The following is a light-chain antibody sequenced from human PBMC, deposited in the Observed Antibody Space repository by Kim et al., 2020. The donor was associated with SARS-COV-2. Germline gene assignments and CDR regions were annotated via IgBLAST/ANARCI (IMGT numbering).Light chain of an antibody. Sequence: GQSITISCAGTSSDVAGYNYVSWYQQHPGKAPKLMIDEVSKRPSGVPDRFSGSKSGNTASLTVSGLQAEDEADYYCSSYGGSNNYVFGTGTKVTVL. CDR3: SSYGGSNNYV. CDR1: SSDVAGYNY. CDR2: EVS. V-gene: IGLV2-8*01. J-gene: IGLJ1*01.